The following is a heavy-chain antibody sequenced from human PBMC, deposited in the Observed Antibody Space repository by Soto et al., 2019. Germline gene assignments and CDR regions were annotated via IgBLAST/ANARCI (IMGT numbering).Heavy chain of an antibody. D-gene: IGHD3-16*01. CDR3: ARGGGAFDL. V-gene: IGHV3-7*04. CDR1: GFTFSSYW. J-gene: IGHJ3*01. CDR2: IKLDGSEK. Sequence: EVPLVESGGGLVQPGGSHKLSCAASGFTFSSYWMSWGRQAPGKGLEWVVNIKLDGSEKYDVDSVKGRLTISRDNAKNSVYLQMNSLRAEDTSVYYCARGGGAFDLFGQGTMVTLSS.